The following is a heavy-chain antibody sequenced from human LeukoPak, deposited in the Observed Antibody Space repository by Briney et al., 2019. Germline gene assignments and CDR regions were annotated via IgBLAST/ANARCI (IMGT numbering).Heavy chain of an antibody. CDR1: GFTFSSYA. CDR3: AKDSDYDFWSGYTTRHFDY. CDR2: ISGSGGST. J-gene: IGHJ4*02. Sequence: GGSLRLSCAASGFTFSSYAMSWVRQAPGKGLVWVSAISGSGGSTYYADSVKGRFTISRDNSKNTLYLQMNSLRAEDTAVYYCAKDSDYDFWSGYTTRHFDYWGQGTLVTVSS. D-gene: IGHD3-3*01. V-gene: IGHV3-23*01.